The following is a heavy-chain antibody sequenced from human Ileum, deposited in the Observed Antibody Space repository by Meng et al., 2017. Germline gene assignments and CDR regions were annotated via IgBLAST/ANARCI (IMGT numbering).Heavy chain of an antibody. CDR3: ARTLGRQQLGNWFDP. CDR2: IYTSGNT. CDR1: GGSISSVNYY. Sequence: LSCTAPGGSISSVNYYLSWIRQPAGKGLEWIGRIYTSGNTNYNPSLKSRVTISVDTSKNQFSLRLNSVTAADTAMYYCARTLGRQQLGNWFDPWGQGTLVTVSS. D-gene: IGHD6-13*01. J-gene: IGHJ5*02. V-gene: IGHV4-61*02.